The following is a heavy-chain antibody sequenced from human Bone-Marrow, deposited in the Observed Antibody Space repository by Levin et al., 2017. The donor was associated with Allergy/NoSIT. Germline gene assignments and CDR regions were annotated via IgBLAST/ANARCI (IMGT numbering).Heavy chain of an antibody. Sequence: GGSLRLSCVASGFSVSSNGMHWVRQVPGKGLEWIGVTWFDGVHEAYSASVRGRFTISRDSSKNTLYLQMNSLGAEDAGLYYCAKDKVSQWLFVGVFDVWGQGTKVTVSS. J-gene: IGHJ3*01. CDR3: AKDKVSQWLFVGVFDV. CDR2: TWFDGVHE. D-gene: IGHD6-19*01. CDR1: GFSVSSNG. V-gene: IGHV3-33*06.